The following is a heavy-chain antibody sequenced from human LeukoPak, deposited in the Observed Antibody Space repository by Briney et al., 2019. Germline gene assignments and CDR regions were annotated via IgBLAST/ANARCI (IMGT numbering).Heavy chain of an antibody. Sequence: PGGSLRLSCTVSGFTFSSNSMSWVRQAPGKGLEWVSFIYSGTIHYSDSVKGRFTISRDNSKNTLYLQMNSLRAEDTAVYYCLGGYYYSYMDVWGKGTTVTISS. D-gene: IGHD3-16*01. CDR1: GFTFSSNS. V-gene: IGHV3-53*01. CDR3: LGGYYYSYMDV. J-gene: IGHJ6*03. CDR2: IYSGTI.